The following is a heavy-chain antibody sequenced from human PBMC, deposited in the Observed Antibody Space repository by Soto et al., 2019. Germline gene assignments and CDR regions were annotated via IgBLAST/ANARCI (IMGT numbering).Heavy chain of an antibody. CDR3: ASGDNCGGDCQGGMDV. CDR2: MNAYSGNT. Sequence: QVQLVQSGAEVKKPGASVKVSCKASGYTFTSYDINWVRQATGQGLEWMGWMNAYSGNTGYAQKFQGRVTMTRNTSIRTACMELSGLRYEDMAVYYCASGDNCGGDCQGGMDVWGQGTTVAFSS. J-gene: IGHJ6*02. D-gene: IGHD2-21*02. V-gene: IGHV1-8*01. CDR1: GYTFTSYD.